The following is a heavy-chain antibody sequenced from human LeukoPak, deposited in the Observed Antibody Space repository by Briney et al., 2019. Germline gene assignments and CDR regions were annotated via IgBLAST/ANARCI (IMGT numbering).Heavy chain of an antibody. Sequence: SETLSLTCTVSGGSISSYYWSWIRQPPGKGLEWIGYIYYSGSTNYNPSLKSRVTISVDTSKNQFSLKLSSVTAADTAVYYCARDGVYYDILTGYYNDYYMDVWGKGTTVTISS. J-gene: IGHJ6*03. CDR1: GGSISSYY. V-gene: IGHV4-59*01. D-gene: IGHD3-9*01. CDR2: IYYSGST. CDR3: ARDGVYYDILTGYYNDYYMDV.